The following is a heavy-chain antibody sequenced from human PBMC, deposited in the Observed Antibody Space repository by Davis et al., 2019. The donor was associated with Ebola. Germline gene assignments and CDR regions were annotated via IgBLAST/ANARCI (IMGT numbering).Heavy chain of an antibody. CDR1: GYTFTSYD. CDR3: SIGGTTGGFDY. D-gene: IGHD1-14*01. CDR2: MNPNSGKT. J-gene: IGHJ4*02. V-gene: IGHV1-8*01. Sequence: AASVTVSCKASGYTFTSYDINWVRQATGQGLEWMGWMNPNSGKTGYAQKFQGRITMTEDTSTGTAYMELSSLRSEDTAVYYCSIGGTTGGFDYWGQGTLVTVSS.